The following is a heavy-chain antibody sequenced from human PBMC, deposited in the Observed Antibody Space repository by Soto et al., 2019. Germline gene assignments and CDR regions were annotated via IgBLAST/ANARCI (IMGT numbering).Heavy chain of an antibody. CDR1: VDSVSSNSAA. CDR2: TYYRAKWNN. Sequence: SQTLSLTCAISVDSVSSNSAAWNWVRQSPSSGLEWQGRTYYRAKWNNEYAVSVKSRITINTDTSKDQFSLQLNSVTPADPAVYYCARGGMTGDRSCYFDFWGQGTLVTVSS. V-gene: IGHV6-1*01. CDR3: ARGGMTGDRSCYFDF. D-gene: IGHD7-27*01. J-gene: IGHJ4*01.